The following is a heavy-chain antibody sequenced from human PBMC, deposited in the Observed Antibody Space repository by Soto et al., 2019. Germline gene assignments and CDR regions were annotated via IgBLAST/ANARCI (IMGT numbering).Heavy chain of an antibody. Sequence: GGSLRLSCAVSGFTVSSNHMSWVRQAPGKGLQWVSVIYSGGTTYYADSVKGRFTISRDNSKNTLYLQINSPRVEDTAVYYCARDYYYGSGIYGMDVWGQGTTVTVSS. CDR2: IYSGGTT. CDR1: GFTVSSNH. J-gene: IGHJ6*02. D-gene: IGHD3-10*01. V-gene: IGHV3-53*01. CDR3: ARDYYYGSGIYGMDV.